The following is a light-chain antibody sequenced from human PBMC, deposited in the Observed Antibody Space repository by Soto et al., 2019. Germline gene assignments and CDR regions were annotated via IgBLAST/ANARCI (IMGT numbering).Light chain of an antibody. CDR3: SSYTSSSTYV. CDR2: DVS. J-gene: IGLJ1*01. CDR1: SSDVSGYNY. V-gene: IGLV2-14*01. Sequence: QSVLTQPASVSGSPGQSTTISCTGTSSDVSGYNYVSWYQQHPGKAPKLMIYDVSNRPSGVSNRFSGSKSGNTASLTISGLQAEDEADYYCSSYTSSSTYVFGTGTKVTVL.